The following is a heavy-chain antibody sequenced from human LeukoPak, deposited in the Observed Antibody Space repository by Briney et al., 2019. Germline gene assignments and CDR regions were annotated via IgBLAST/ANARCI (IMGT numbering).Heavy chain of an antibody. D-gene: IGHD2-2*01. CDR2: INPTGTRT. J-gene: IGHJ3*02. CDR1: GYTFINNW. V-gene: IGHV1-46*01. CDR3: ARDRKEVVVPAADAFDI. Sequence: ASVKVSCKASGYTFINNWMHWVRQAPGQGLEWIGLINPTGTRTGYAQEFQGRVTMTRDMSTSTDYMELSSLRSEDTAVYYCARDRKEVVVPAADAFDIWGQGTMVTVSS.